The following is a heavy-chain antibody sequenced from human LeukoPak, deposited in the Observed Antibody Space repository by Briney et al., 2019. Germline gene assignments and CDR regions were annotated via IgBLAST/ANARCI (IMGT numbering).Heavy chain of an antibody. Sequence: GASVKVSCKASGYTFTGYYMHWVRQAPGQGLEWMGWMNPNSGNTGYAQKFQGRVTITRNTSISTAYMELSSLRSEDTAVYYCARGIKVGYDFWSGYSTPLYYYYYMDVWGKGTTVTVSS. CDR1: GYTFTGYY. D-gene: IGHD3-3*01. CDR3: ARGIKVGYDFWSGYSTPLYYYYYMDV. V-gene: IGHV1-8*03. J-gene: IGHJ6*03. CDR2: MNPNSGNT.